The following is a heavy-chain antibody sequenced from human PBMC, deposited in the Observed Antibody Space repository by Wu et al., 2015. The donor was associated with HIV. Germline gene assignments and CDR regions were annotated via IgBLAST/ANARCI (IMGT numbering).Heavy chain of an antibody. J-gene: IGHJ3*01. Sequence: QVQLVQSGADVKKPGASVKVSCKSSGHTYNTYYMHWVRQAPGQGLEWMGVVNPTGSITRYAQSFQGRVILTREKSTATVYMELSSLKPDDTALYYCARSLEWLARTLSFDLWGQGTMIIVST. CDR3: ARSLEWLARTLSFDL. CDR1: GHTYNTYY. V-gene: IGHV1-46*02. CDR2: VNPTGSIT. D-gene: IGHD6-19*01.